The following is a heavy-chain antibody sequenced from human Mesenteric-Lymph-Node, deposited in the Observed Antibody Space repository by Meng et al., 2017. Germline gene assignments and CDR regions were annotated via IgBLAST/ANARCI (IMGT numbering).Heavy chain of an antibody. J-gene: IGHJ4*02. Sequence: GGSLRLSCAASGFTFSSYEMNWVRQAPGKGLEWVSYISSSGSTIYYGDSVKGRFTISRDKAKNSLYLQMNSLRAEDTAVYYCARDLPSSSWYPSAFDYWGQGTLVTVSS. V-gene: IGHV3-48*03. CDR2: ISSSGSTI. CDR3: ARDLPSSSWYPSAFDY. CDR1: GFTFSSYE. D-gene: IGHD6-13*01.